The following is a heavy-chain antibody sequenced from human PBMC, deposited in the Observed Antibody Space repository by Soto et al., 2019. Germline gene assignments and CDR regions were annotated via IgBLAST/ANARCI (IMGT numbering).Heavy chain of an antibody. CDR3: AKDARRYDYGDYVRDSSYYYGMDV. D-gene: IGHD4-17*01. CDR1: GFTFSSYA. J-gene: IGHJ6*02. CDR2: ISGSGGST. Sequence: GGSLRLSCAASGFTFSSYAMSGVRQAPGKGLEWVSAISGSGGSTYYADSVKGRFTISRDNSKNTLYLQMNSLRAEDTAVYYCAKDARRYDYGDYVRDSSYYYGMDVWGQGTTVTVSS. V-gene: IGHV3-23*01.